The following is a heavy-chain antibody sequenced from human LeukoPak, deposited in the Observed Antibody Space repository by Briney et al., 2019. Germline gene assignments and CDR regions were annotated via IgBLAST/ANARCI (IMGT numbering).Heavy chain of an antibody. D-gene: IGHD4-17*01. J-gene: IGHJ4*02. CDR1: GYTFARYP. CDR3: ARVGRLDYGDYLAH. Sequence: ASVKVSCKTSGYTFARYPIDWVRQAPGRGLEWMGWINTNTGSPTYAQAFAGRFVFSLDTSVTTAYLQISSLRSADTAVYYCARVGRLDYGDYLAHWGPGNRITVSS. V-gene: IGHV7-4-1*02. CDR2: INTNTGSP.